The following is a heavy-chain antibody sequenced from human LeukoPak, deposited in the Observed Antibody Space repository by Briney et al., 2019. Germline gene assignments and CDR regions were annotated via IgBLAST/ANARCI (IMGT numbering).Heavy chain of an antibody. Sequence: GGALRLSCAASGFTFSSYSMNWVRQAPGKGLEWVSSISSSGSTIYYADSVKGRFTISRDNAKNSLYLQMSSLRAEDTAVYYCARNIAAAGSVVGYWGQGTLVTVSS. V-gene: IGHV3-48*04. J-gene: IGHJ4*02. CDR1: GFTFSSYS. CDR3: ARNIAAAGSVVGY. D-gene: IGHD6-13*01. CDR2: ISSSGSTI.